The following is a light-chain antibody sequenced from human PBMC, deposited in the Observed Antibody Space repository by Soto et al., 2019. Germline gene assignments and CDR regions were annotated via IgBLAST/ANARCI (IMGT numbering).Light chain of an antibody. CDR2: SAS. CDR1: QGISNY. Sequence: DIQMTQSPSSLSASVGDSDTITCRASQGISNYLAWYQQKPGKVPQLLISSASTLHSGVPSRFSGSGSGTDFTLTISSLEPEDVATYYCQHDNNAPYTFGQGTKLDIK. J-gene: IGKJ2*01. CDR3: QHDNNAPYT. V-gene: IGKV1-27*01.